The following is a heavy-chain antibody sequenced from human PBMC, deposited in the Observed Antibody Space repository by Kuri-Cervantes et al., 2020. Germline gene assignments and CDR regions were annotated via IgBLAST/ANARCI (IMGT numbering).Heavy chain of an antibody. CDR2: IWYDGSNK. Sequence: GESLKISCAASGFTFSSYAMSWVRQAPGKGLEWVAVIWYDGSNKYYADSVKGRFTISRDNSKNTLYLQMNSLRAEDTAVYYCARDILRADDYSNSSAFDYWGQGTLVTVSS. V-gene: IGHV3-33*08. D-gene: IGHD4-11*01. CDR1: GFTFSSYA. CDR3: ARDILRADDYSNSSAFDY. J-gene: IGHJ4*02.